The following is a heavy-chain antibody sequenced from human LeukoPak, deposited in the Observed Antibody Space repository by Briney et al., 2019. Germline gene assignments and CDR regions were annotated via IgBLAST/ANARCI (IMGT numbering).Heavy chain of an antibody. V-gene: IGHV1-2*02. Sequence: ASVKVSCKASGYTFTGYYMHWVRQAPGQGLEWVGWVNPNSGGTNYAQKFQGRVTMTRDTSISTAYMELSRLRSDDTAVYYCARITSQLWLFRGDAFDIWGQGTMVTVSS. CDR2: VNPNSGGT. D-gene: IGHD5-18*01. CDR3: ARITSQLWLFRGDAFDI. CDR1: GYTFTGYY. J-gene: IGHJ3*02.